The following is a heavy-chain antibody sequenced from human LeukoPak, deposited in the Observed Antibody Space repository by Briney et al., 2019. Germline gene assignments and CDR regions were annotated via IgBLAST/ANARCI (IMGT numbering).Heavy chain of an antibody. J-gene: IGHJ4*02. CDR1: GFTVSSSY. V-gene: IGHV3-33*08. CDR3: ARARNDYDSNGFSLLDY. CDR2: IWYDGSNI. Sequence: TGGSLRLSCAASGFTVSSSYMSWVRQAPGKGLEWVAVIWYDGSNIYYTDSVKGRFTISRDNSKNTLYLQMNSLRAEDTALYYCARARNDYDSNGFSLLDYWGQGTLVTVSS. D-gene: IGHD3-22*01.